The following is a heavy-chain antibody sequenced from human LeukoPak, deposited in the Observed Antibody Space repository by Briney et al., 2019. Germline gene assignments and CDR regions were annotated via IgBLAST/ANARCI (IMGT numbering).Heavy chain of an antibody. CDR3: ARDSRPRYPGIAAAGN. Sequence: GGSLRLSCAASGFTFSSYAMSWVRQAPGKGLEWVSAISGSGGSTYYADSVKGRFTISRDNSKNTLYLQMNSLRAEDTAVYYCARDSRPRYPGIAAAGNWGQGTLVTVSS. D-gene: IGHD6-13*01. J-gene: IGHJ4*02. V-gene: IGHV3-23*01. CDR1: GFTFSSYA. CDR2: ISGSGGST.